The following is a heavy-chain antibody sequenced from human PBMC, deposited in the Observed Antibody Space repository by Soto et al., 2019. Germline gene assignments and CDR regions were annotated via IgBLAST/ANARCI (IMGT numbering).Heavy chain of an antibody. Sequence: ASVKVSCKASGYTFTGYYMHWVRQAPGQGLEWMGWINPNSGGTNYAQKFQGRVTMTRDTSISTAYMELSRLRSDDMAVYYCAREPYSSSFMDVWGQGTTVTAP. J-gene: IGHJ6*02. D-gene: IGHD6-13*01. CDR3: AREPYSSSFMDV. CDR1: GYTFTGYY. CDR2: INPNSGGT. V-gene: IGHV1-2*02.